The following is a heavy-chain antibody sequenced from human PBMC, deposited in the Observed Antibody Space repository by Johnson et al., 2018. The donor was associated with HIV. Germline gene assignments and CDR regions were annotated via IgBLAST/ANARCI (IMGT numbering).Heavy chain of an antibody. CDR3: ASIVVVPAAQDNDAFDI. CDR2: ISYDGSNK. D-gene: IGHD2-2*01. J-gene: IGHJ3*02. Sequence: VQLMESGGGVVQPGRSLRLSCAASGFTFSSYAMHWVRQAPGKGLEWVAVISYDGSNKYYADSVKGRFTISRDNSKNTLYLQMNSLRAEDTAVYYCASIVVVPAAQDNDAFDIWGQGTMVTVSS. CDR1: GFTFSSYA. V-gene: IGHV3-30-3*01.